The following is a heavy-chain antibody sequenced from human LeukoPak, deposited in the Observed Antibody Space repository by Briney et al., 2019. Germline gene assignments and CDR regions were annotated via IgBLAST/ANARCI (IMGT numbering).Heavy chain of an antibody. J-gene: IGHJ4*02. CDR3: ARERIWTGKTFDY. CDR2: IKQDGNEK. D-gene: IGHD3/OR15-3a*01. V-gene: IGHV3-7*05. Sequence: PGGSLRLSCAASGFSYSSYWMSWVRPAPGKGLEWVANIKQDGNEKYYVDSVKGRFTISRDNAKNSLYLQMNSLRAEDTAVYYCARERIWTGKTFDYWGQGTLVTVSS. CDR1: GFSYSSYW.